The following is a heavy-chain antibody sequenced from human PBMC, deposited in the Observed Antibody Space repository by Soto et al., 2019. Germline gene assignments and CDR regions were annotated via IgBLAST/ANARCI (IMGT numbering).Heavy chain of an antibody. J-gene: IGHJ5*02. Sequence: EVQLLESGGGLVQPGGSLRLSCAASGFTFSSYAMSWVRQAPGKGLEWVSAISGSGGSTYYADSVKGRFTISRDNXKXTXXLHMNSLRAEDTAVYYCAKDPPYSSGWYRENWFDPWGQGTLVTVSS. D-gene: IGHD6-19*01. CDR1: GFTFSSYA. CDR3: AKDPPYSSGWYRENWFDP. V-gene: IGHV3-23*01. CDR2: ISGSGGST.